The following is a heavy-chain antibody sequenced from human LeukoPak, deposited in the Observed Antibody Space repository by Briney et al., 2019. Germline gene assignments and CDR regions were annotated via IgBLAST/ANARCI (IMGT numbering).Heavy chain of an antibody. CDR3: AKRPSDYGDYVSYFDY. CDR1: GFTFSNYG. V-gene: IGHV3-30*18. J-gene: IGHJ4*02. D-gene: IGHD4-17*01. CDR2: ISDDGRRK. Sequence: PGGSLRLSCAASGFTFSNYGMHWVRQAPGKGLEWVGVISDDGRRKDYADSVKGRFTISRDNSKDTLYLQMNSLRAEDTAVYYCAKRPSDYGDYVSYFDYWGQGTLVTVSS.